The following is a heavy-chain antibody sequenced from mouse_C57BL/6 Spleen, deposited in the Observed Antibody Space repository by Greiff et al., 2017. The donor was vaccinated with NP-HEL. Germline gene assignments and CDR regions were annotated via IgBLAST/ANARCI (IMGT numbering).Heavy chain of an antibody. D-gene: IGHD2-12*01. CDR1: GFTFSSYA. CDR3: ARERRGAMDY. Sequence: EVKLMESGGGLVKPGGSLKLSCAASGFTFSSYAMSWVRQTPEKRLEWVATISDGGSYTYYPDNVKGRFTISRDNAKNNLYLQMSHLKSEDTAMYYCARERRGAMDYWGQGTSVTVSS. J-gene: IGHJ4*01. V-gene: IGHV5-4*01. CDR2: ISDGGSYT.